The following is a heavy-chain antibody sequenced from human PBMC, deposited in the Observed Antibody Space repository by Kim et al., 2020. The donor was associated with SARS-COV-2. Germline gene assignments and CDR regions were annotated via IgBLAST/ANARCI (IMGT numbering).Heavy chain of an antibody. CDR3: ARHELDYDILTGSYYF. V-gene: IGHV4-39*01. CDR2: IYYSGST. J-gene: IGHJ4*01. Sequence: SETLSLTCTVSGGSISSSSYYWGWIRQPPGKGLEWIGSIYYSGSTYYNPSLKSRVTISVDTSKNQFSLKLSSVTAADTAVYYCARHELDYDILTGSYYF. CDR1: GGSISSSSYY. D-gene: IGHD3-9*01.